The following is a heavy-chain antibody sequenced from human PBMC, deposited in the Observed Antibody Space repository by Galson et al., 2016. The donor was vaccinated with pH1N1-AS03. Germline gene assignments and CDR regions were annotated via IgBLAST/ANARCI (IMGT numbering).Heavy chain of an antibody. D-gene: IGHD2-15*01. CDR1: GFSLTSYG. CDR3: VKEDGPGGQRDY. CDR2: IQHDESYT. V-gene: IGHV3-30*02. J-gene: IGHJ4*02. Sequence: SLRLSCAASGFSLTSYGMHWVRQAPGKGLDWVAFIQHDESYTNYAVSVKGRFIISRDSSKNRLYLQMNGVRPEEPAVYYCVKEDGPGGQRDYWGQGTLVTVSS.